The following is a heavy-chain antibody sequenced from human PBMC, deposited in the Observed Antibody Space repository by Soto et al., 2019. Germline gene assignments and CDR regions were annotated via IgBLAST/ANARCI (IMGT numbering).Heavy chain of an antibody. D-gene: IGHD1-1*01. CDR2: IYYSGST. CDR3: ARHVRLERRGAFDI. CDR1: GGSISSSSYY. Sequence: QLQLQESGPGLVKPSETLSLTCTVSGGSISSSSYYWGWIRQPPGKGLEWIGSIYYSGSTYYNPSLKSRVTISVDTSKNQFSLKLSSVTAADTAVYYCARHVRLERRGAFDIWGQGTMVTVSS. J-gene: IGHJ3*02. V-gene: IGHV4-39*01.